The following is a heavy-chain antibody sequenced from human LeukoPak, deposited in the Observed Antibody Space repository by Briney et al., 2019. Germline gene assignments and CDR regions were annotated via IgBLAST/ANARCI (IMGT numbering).Heavy chain of an antibody. CDR3: ARIMIRYFDWLPSFDY. Sequence: SETLSLTCTVSGGSISSSSYYWGWIRQPPGKGLEWIGSIYYSGSTCYNPSLKSRVTISVDTSKNQFSLKLSSVTAADTAVYYCARIMIRYFDWLPSFDYWGQGTLVTVSS. D-gene: IGHD3-9*01. CDR1: GGSISSSSYY. J-gene: IGHJ4*02. V-gene: IGHV4-39*07. CDR2: IYYSGST.